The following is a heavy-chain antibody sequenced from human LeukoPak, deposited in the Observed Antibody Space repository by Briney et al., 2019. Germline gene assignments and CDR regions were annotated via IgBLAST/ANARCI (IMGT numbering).Heavy chain of an antibody. CDR2: LNPNRGGT. V-gene: IGHV1-2*02. Sequence: ASVKVSCKASGYTFTGYYMHWVRPAPGQGREWMGWLNPNRGGTKYAQEFQGTVTMTRGTSISTAYMELSRLRSDDTAIYYCARVWSGYYNDAFDMWGQGTMVTVSS. CDR3: ARVWSGYYNDAFDM. D-gene: IGHD3-3*01. J-gene: IGHJ3*02. CDR1: GYTFTGYY.